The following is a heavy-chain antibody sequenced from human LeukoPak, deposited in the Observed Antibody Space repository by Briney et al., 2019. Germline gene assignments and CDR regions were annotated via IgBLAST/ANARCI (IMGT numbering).Heavy chain of an antibody. D-gene: IGHD6-19*01. CDR3: ARTSSGWYYYYYYMDV. J-gene: IGHJ6*03. Sequence: GWSLRLSCEASGFTFSSYNMNWVRQAPGKRLKWVSSITSSSSYVFYADSVKGRFTISRDNAKNSLYLQMNSLRVEDTAVYYCARTSSGWYYYYYYMDVWGKGTTVTVSS. V-gene: IGHV3-21*01. CDR2: ITSSSSYV. CDR1: GFTFSSYN.